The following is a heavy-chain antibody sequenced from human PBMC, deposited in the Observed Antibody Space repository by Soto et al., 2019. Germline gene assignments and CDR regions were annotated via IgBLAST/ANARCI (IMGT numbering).Heavy chain of an antibody. CDR1: GFTFSSYA. CDR2: ISGSGGST. CDR3: ANSRIGLSGSGTFYC. J-gene: IGHJ4*02. D-gene: IGHD1-26*01. V-gene: IGHV3-23*01. Sequence: PGGSLRLSCAASGFTFSSYAMSWVRQAPGKGLEWVSAISGSGGSTYYADSVKGRFTISRDNSKNTLYLQMNSLRAEDTAVYYCANSRIGLSGSGTFYCWGQGSLVTVSS.